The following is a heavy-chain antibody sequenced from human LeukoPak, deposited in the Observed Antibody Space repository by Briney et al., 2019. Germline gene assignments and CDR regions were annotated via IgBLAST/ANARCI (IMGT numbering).Heavy chain of an antibody. D-gene: IGHD1-26*01. CDR1: GFNFKHAW. V-gene: IGHV3-15*01. CDR3: TPALRWEQPNFDH. J-gene: IGHJ4*02. CDR2: IKSNADDGTI. Sequence: GGSLRLSCAASGFNFKHAWMNWVRQAPGKGPEWVARIKSNADDGTIEYAAPVSGRFTMSRDDSQNILYLQMDSLKTEDTALYYCTPALRWEQPNFDHWGQGTLVTVSS.